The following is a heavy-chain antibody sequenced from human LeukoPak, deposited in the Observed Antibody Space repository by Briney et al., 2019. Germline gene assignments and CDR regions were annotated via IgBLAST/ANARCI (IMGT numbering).Heavy chain of an antibody. D-gene: IGHD3-22*01. J-gene: IGHJ4*02. CDR1: GFTFSDYY. V-gene: IGHV3-11*04. CDR2: ISSSGSTI. CDR3: ATHYYDSSGYYSPDY. Sequence: GGSLRLSCAASGFTFSDYYMSWIRQAPGKGLEWVSYISSSGSTIYYADSVEGRFTISRDNSKNTLYLQMNSLRAEDTAVYYCATHYYDSSGYYSPDYWGQGTLVTVSS.